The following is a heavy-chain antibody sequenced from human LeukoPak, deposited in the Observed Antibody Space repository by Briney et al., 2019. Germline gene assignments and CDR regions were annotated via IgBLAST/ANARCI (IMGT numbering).Heavy chain of an antibody. CDR2: INPIGGST. Sequence: GASVKVACTASGYTFTGFYIHWARQAHGQGLELMRRINPIGGSTSYAQKFQGRVTMTRDTSTSTVYMELSSLRSEDTAVYYCAREGDGSGSYYEYYFDYWGQGTLVTVSS. CDR1: GYTFTGFY. D-gene: IGHD3-10*01. J-gene: IGHJ4*02. CDR3: AREGDGSGSYYEYYFDY. V-gene: IGHV1-46*01.